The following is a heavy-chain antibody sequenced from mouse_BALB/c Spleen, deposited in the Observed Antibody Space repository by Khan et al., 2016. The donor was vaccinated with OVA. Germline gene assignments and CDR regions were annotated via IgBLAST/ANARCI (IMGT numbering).Heavy chain of an antibody. Sequence: EVKLVESGPDLVKPGASVKISCKASGYSFTLYYMTWVKQSHGKSLEGIGRVNPNTGGSDYNQEFKGKAILTVDKSYNTAYMELHSLTSEDSVVYYCARGYDVFAYWGQGTLVTVSA. J-gene: IGHJ3*01. CDR3: ARGYDVFAY. CDR1: GYSFTLYY. V-gene: IGHV1-26*01. D-gene: IGHD2-14*01. CDR2: VNPNTGGS.